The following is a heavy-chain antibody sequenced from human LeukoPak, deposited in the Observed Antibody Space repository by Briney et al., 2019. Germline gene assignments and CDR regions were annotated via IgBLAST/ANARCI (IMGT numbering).Heavy chain of an antibody. CDR1: GFTFSSYA. CDR2: ISSNGGST. J-gene: IGHJ4*02. V-gene: IGHV3-64*01. CDR3: ARGSNDYGDYVFAY. D-gene: IGHD4-17*01. Sequence: GGSLRLSCAASGFTFSSYAMHWVRQAPGKGLEYVSAISSNGGSTYYANSVKGRFTISRDNSKNTLYLQMGSLRAEDMAVYYCARGSNDYGDYVFAYWGQGTLVTVSS.